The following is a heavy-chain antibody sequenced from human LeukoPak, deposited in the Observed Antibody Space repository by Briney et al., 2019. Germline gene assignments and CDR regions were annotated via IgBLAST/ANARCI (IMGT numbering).Heavy chain of an antibody. CDR1: GFSFSGYS. CDR3: VRDPDALDY. J-gene: IGHJ4*02. Sequence: PGGSLRLSCAASGFSFSGYSMNWVGQAPGKGLEWVAYIRSSGSPIYYADSVKGRFTISRDNAKNSLYLQMNSLRDEDTAVYYCVRDPDALDYWGQGTLVTVSS. V-gene: IGHV3-48*02. CDR2: IRSSGSPI.